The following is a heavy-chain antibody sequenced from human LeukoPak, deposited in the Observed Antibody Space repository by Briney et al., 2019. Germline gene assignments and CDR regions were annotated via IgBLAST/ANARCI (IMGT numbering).Heavy chain of an antibody. CDR3: ATTTTIASWFDP. J-gene: IGHJ5*02. CDR2: IYTSGST. Sequence: SETLSLTCSVSGGSLRGYYWSWVRQPPGKGLEWIGYIYTSGSTNYNTSLKSRVTISVDTSKNQFSLKLSSVTAADTAVYYCATTTTIASWFDPWGQGTLVTVSS. D-gene: IGHD2-21*01. CDR1: GGSLRGYY. V-gene: IGHV4-4*09.